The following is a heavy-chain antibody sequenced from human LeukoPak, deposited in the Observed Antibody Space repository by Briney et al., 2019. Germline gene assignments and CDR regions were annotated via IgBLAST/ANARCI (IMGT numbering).Heavy chain of an antibody. CDR2: ISGSGGST. V-gene: IGHV3-23*01. Sequence: GGSLPVSCAASGFSFSSYAMSWVRQAPGKGLEWVSIISGSGGSTYYADSVKGRFTISRDNSKNTLCLQMNSLRAEDTAVYYCAKASGYAIPHPFDYWGQGTLVTVSS. CDR3: AKASGYAIPHPFDY. J-gene: IGHJ4*02. D-gene: IGHD2-8*01. CDR1: GFSFSSYA.